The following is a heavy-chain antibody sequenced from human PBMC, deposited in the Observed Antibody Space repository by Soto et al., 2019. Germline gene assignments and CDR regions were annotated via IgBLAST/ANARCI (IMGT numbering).Heavy chain of an antibody. J-gene: IGHJ1*01. V-gene: IGHV1-69*01. CDR3: ARDPTQYCSSTSCHGEYFQH. CDR2: IIPIFGTA. Sequence: QVQLMQSGAEVKKPGSSVKVSCKASGGTFSSYAISWVRQAPGQGLEWMGGIIPIFGTANYAQKFQGRVTITADESTSTAYMELSSLRSEDTAVYYCARDPTQYCSSTSCHGEYFQHWGQGTLVTVSS. CDR1: GGTFSSYA. D-gene: IGHD2-2*01.